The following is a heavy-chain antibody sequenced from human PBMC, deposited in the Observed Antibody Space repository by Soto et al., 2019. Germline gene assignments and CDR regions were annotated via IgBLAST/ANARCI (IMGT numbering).Heavy chain of an antibody. CDR2: VYYSGSS. D-gene: IGHD3-9*01. CDR3: ARVGERWQYFDWFYYFDS. Sequence: PSETLSLTCTVSGGSIGGRYWGLIRQPPGKGLEWIGYVYYSGSSTSNPSLKSRVTMSADTSKNQLSLKVRSVTAADTAVYYCARVGERWQYFDWFYYFDSWGQGALVTVSS. J-gene: IGHJ4*02. V-gene: IGHV4-59*11. CDR1: GGSIGGRY.